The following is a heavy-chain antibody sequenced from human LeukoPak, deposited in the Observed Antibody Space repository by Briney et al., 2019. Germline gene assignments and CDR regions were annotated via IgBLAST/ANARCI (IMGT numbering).Heavy chain of an antibody. Sequence: GGSLRLSCVGCGFTFSSHWMSWVRQAPGKGLEWVANIKQDGSEVDYVDSVKGRFTISRDNAKNSLFLQMNSLRAEDTAVYYWATVFWGQGTLVTVSS. CDR3: ATVF. J-gene: IGHJ4*02. CDR1: GFTFSSHW. CDR2: IKQDGSEV. V-gene: IGHV3-7*05.